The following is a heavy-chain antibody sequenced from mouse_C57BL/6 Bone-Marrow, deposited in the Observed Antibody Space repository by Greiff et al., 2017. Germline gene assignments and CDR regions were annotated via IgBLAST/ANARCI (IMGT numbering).Heavy chain of an antibody. Sequence: QVQLQQPGAELVKPGASVKLSCKASGYTFTSYWMHWVKQRPGQGLEWIGMIHTNSGSTNYNEKFKSKATLTVEKSSSTAYMQLSSLTSEDYAVYYCARSGGYWGQGTTLTVSS. CDR3: ARSGGY. D-gene: IGHD3-1*01. CDR2: IHTNSGST. J-gene: IGHJ2*01. CDR1: GYTFTSYW. V-gene: IGHV1-64*01.